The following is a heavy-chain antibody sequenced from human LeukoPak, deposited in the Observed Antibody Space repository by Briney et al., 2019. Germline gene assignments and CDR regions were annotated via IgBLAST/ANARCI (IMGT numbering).Heavy chain of an antibody. CDR1: GYTFTSYG. CDR2: ISAYNGNT. Sequence: ASVKVSCKASGYTFTSYGISWVRQAPGQGLEWMGWISAYNGNTNYAQKLQGRVTMTTDTSTSTAYMELRSLRSDDTAVYYCARASTIYDILTGYYNYRAFDIWGQGTMVTVSS. D-gene: IGHD3-9*01. J-gene: IGHJ3*02. CDR3: ARASTIYDILTGYYNYRAFDI. V-gene: IGHV1-18*01.